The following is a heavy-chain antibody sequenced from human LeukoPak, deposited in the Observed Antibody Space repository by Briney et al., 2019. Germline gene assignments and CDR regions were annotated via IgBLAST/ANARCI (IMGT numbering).Heavy chain of an antibody. Sequence: GGSLRLSCTASGFSFSRYDMNWVRQAPGKGLELVPSISSSSTYIKYADSVKGRFTISGDNAQNSLYLQMNSLRAEDTAVYYCARGSPSGANGMDVWGQGTTVSVSS. CDR2: ISSSSTYI. J-gene: IGHJ6*02. CDR3: ARGSPSGANGMDV. CDR1: GFSFSRYD. D-gene: IGHD3-10*01. V-gene: IGHV3-21*01.